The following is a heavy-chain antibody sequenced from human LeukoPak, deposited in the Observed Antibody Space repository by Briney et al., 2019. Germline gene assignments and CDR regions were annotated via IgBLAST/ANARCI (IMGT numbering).Heavy chain of an antibody. V-gene: IGHV4-59*01. J-gene: IGHJ3*02. D-gene: IGHD3-10*01. CDR1: GGSISSYY. CDR3: ARSPLLLGAFDI. CDR2: IYYSGST. Sequence: SETLSLTCTVSGGSISSYYWSWIRQPPGKGLEWIGYIYYSGSTNYNPSLKGRVTISVDTSKNQFSLKLSSVTAADTAVYYCARSPLLLGAFDIWGQGTMVTVSS.